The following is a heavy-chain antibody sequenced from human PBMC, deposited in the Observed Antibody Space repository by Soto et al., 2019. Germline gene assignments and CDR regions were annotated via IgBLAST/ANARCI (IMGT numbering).Heavy chain of an antibody. CDR2: ISAYNGLT. CDR1: GYTFTSYG. D-gene: IGHD6-13*01. Sequence: ASVKVSCKASGYTFTSYGISWVRQAPGQGLEWMGWISAYNGLTSYAQNLQGRVTMTRDTSTNTVDMELRSLRSDDTAVYYCARRSIDNSSWKGLDYWGQGTLVTVSS. CDR3: ARRSIDNSSWKGLDY. V-gene: IGHV1-18*01. J-gene: IGHJ4*02.